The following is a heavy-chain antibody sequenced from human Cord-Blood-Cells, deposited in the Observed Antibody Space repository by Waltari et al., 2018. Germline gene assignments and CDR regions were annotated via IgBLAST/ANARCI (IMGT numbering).Heavy chain of an antibody. Sequence: QVQLVQSGAEVKKPGASVKVSCKASGYPFTGYYMPWVRQAPGHGLEWMGWINPTSGGTNYEQKLQGWVTMTRDTSISTAYMELSRLRSDDTAVYYCARGSAIVVVPAAIQGYFDLWGRGTLVTVSS. CDR3: ARGSAIVVVPAAIQGYFDL. CDR2: INPTSGGT. J-gene: IGHJ2*01. V-gene: IGHV1-2*04. D-gene: IGHD2-2*01. CDR1: GYPFTGYY.